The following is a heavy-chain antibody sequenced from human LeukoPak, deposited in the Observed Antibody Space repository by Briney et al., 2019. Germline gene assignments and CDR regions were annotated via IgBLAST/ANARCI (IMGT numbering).Heavy chain of an antibody. Sequence: PSETLSLTCTVSGVSISSSYWSWIRQPPGKRLEWIGYIYYNGNTNSNPSLKSRVIISADTSKNQFSLKLSSVTAADTAVYYCVRGNYDNRGYSNAFDIWGQGAMVTLSS. CDR3: VRGNYDNRGYSNAFDI. V-gene: IGHV4-59*01. J-gene: IGHJ3*02. D-gene: IGHD3-22*01. CDR2: IYYNGNT. CDR1: GVSISSSY.